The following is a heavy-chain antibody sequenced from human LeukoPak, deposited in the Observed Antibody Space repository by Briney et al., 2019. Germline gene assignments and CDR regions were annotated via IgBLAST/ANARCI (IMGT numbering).Heavy chain of an antibody. J-gene: IGHJ4*02. CDR3: ARGNTAMVSG. D-gene: IGHD5-18*01. Sequence: PGGSLRLSCAASGFTFSGSAMHWVRQASGKGLEWVGRIRSKANSYATAYAASVKGRFTISRDDSKNTAYLQMNSLKTEDTAVYYCARGNTAMVSGWGQGTLVTVSS. V-gene: IGHV3-73*01. CDR1: GFTFSGSA. CDR2: IRSKANSYAT.